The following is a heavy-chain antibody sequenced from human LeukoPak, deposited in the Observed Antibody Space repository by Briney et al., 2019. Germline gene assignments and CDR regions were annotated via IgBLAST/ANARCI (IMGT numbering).Heavy chain of an antibody. D-gene: IGHD3-10*02. CDR1: LFTFSSYS. Sequence: GGSLRLSCAASLFTFSSYSMNWVRHAPGKGLEWVSYISSSGSTIYYADSVKGRFTISRDNAKNSLYLQMNSLRAEDTAVYYCAELGITMIGGVWGKGTTVTISS. CDR2: ISSSGSTI. V-gene: IGHV3-48*04. J-gene: IGHJ6*04. CDR3: AELGITMIGGV.